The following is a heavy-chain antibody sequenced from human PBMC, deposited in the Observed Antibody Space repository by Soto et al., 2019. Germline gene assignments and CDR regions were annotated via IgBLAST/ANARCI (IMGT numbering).Heavy chain of an antibody. D-gene: IGHD6-13*01. Sequence: GKGLEWVSYINSSSSYTNYADSVKGRFTISRDNAKNSLYLQMNSLRAEDTAVYYCARIITAAGGRRYFDLWGRGTLVTVSS. V-gene: IGHV3-11*03. CDR3: ARIITAAGGRRYFDL. CDR2: INSSSSYT. J-gene: IGHJ2*01.